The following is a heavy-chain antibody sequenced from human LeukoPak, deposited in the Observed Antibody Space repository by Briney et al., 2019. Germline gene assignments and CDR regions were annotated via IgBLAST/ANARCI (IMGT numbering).Heavy chain of an antibody. CDR3: ARDGESYYYYYMDV. CDR1: GFTFSSYW. J-gene: IGHJ6*03. Sequence: GGSLRLSCAASGFTFSSYWMSWVRQAPGKGLEWVANIKQDGSEKYYVDSVKGRFTISRDNAKNSLYLQMNSLRAEDTAVYYCARDGESYYYYYMDVWGKGTTVTVSS. CDR2: IKQDGSEK. V-gene: IGHV3-7*03.